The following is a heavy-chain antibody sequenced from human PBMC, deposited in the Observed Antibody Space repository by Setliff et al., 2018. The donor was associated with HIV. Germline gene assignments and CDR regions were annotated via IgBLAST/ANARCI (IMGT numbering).Heavy chain of an antibody. CDR1: GGSMTSSNYY. CDR2: ISSSGST. CDR3: ARDPHYFDTSGHYSWFYFDY. J-gene: IGHJ4*02. D-gene: IGHD3-22*01. V-gene: IGHV4-39*07. Sequence: SETLSLTCTVSGGSMTSSNYYWGWIRQSPGRRLEWIGSISSSGSTTYHPSLRSRVTVSAATSKNQFSLKLTSVTAADTAVYFCARDPHYFDTSGHYSWFYFDYWGQGTLVTVS.